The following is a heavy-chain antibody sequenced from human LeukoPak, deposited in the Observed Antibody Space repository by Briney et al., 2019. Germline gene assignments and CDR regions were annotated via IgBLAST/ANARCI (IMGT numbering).Heavy chain of an antibody. Sequence: GGSLRLSCAASGFTFSSYAMSWVRQAPGKGLEWVSAISGSGGSTYYADSVKGRFTISRDNSKNTLYLQMNSLRAEDTAVYYCARGPYYYDSSGYYNYWGQGTLVTVSS. CDR3: ARGPYYYDSSGYYNY. CDR1: GFTFSSYA. V-gene: IGHV3-23*01. J-gene: IGHJ4*02. D-gene: IGHD3-22*01. CDR2: ISGSGGST.